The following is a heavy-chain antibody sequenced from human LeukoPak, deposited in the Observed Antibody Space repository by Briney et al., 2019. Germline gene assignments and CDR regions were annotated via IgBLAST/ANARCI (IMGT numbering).Heavy chain of an antibody. J-gene: IGHJ4*02. V-gene: IGHV3-74*01. CDR2: INTDGSST. CDR1: GFTFSSYW. Sequence: GGSLTLSCAASGFTFSSYWMHWVRQAPGKGLVWVSRINTDGSSTSYADSVKGRFTISRDNAKNTLYLQMNSLRAEDTAVYYCARGTYYYDSSGSWSYWGQGTLVTVSS. D-gene: IGHD3-22*01. CDR3: ARGTYYYDSSGSWSY.